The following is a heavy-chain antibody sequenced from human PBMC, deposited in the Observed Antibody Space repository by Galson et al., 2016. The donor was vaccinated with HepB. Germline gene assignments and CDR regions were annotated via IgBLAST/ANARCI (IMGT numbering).Heavy chain of an antibody. Sequence: SLRLSCAVSGFMFSDYSMHWVRQAPGKGLEYVSAIHYHGGSTFYADSVKGRFTISRDNSKNTLYLHVGSLRPEDMAVYYCVRVGSGYDYWGQGTLVTVSS. CDR1: GFMFSDYS. CDR3: VRVGSGYDY. D-gene: IGHD3-22*01. V-gene: IGHV3-64*02. CDR2: IHYHGGST. J-gene: IGHJ4*02.